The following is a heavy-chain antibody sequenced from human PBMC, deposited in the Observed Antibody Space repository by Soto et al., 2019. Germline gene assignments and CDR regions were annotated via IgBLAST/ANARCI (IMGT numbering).Heavy chain of an antibody. CDR1: GYTFTSYG. CDR2: ISAYNGNT. J-gene: IGHJ6*03. D-gene: IGHD3-3*01. CDR3: ARVLRGVVTPDYYYYYYMDV. V-gene: IGHV1-18*01. Sequence: ASVKVSCKASGYTFTSYGISWVRQAPGQGLEWMGWISAYNGNTNYAQKLQGRVTMTTDTSTSTAYMELRSLRSDDTAVYYCARVLRGVVTPDYYYYYYMDVWGKGTTVTVSS.